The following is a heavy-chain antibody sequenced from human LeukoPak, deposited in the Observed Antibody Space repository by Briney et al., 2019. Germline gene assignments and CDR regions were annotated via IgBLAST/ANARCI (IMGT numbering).Heavy chain of an antibody. CDR3: ANLVLRYFDWLFDY. J-gene: IGHJ4*02. Sequence: PGGSLRLSCAASGFTFSNYGMHWVRQAPGKGLEWVAFIRYDGSNKYYADSVKGRFTISRDNSKNTLYLQMNSLRAEDTAVYYGANLVLRYFDWLFDYWGQGTLVTVSS. V-gene: IGHV3-30*02. CDR2: IRYDGSNK. CDR1: GFTFSNYG. D-gene: IGHD3-9*01.